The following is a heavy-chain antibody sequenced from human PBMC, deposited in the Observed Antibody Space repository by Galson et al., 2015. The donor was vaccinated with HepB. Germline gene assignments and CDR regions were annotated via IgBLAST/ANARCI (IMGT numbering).Heavy chain of an antibody. D-gene: IGHD6-13*01. CDR3: ASHSSNSGIAAAGTFDY. CDR2: IIPTLGIA. V-gene: IGHV1-69*02. CDR1: GGTFSSYT. Sequence: SVKVSCKASGGTFSSYTLSWVRQARGQGLEWMGRIIPTLGIAYYAQKFQGRVTITADKSTSTAYMELSSLRSEDTAVYYCASHSSNSGIAAAGTFDYWGQGTLVTVSS. J-gene: IGHJ4*02.